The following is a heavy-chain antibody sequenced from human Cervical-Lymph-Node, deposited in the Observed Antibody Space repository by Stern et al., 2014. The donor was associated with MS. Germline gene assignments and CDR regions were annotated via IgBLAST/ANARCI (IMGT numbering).Heavy chain of an antibody. D-gene: IGHD3-16*02. V-gene: IGHV3-9*01. CDR3: AKDISERHYYFDS. J-gene: IGHJ4*02. Sequence: EVQLVESGGGSVQPGRSLRLSCAASGFTFDGCAMHWVRQAPGKGLEWVSGIRWNSNNIGYADSVRGRFTISRDNAKNSLYLQMNGLRPEDTALYYCAKDISERHYYFDSWGEGTLVTVSS. CDR1: GFTFDGCA. CDR2: IRWNSNNI.